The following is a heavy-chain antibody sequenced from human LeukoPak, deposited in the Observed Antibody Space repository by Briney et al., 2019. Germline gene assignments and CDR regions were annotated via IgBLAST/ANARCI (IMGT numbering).Heavy chain of an antibody. D-gene: IGHD3-22*01. V-gene: IGHV1-69*05. Sequence: ASVKVSCKASGGTFSSYAISWVRQAPGQGLEWMGRIIPIFGTANYAQKFQGRVTITTDESTSTAYMELSSLRSEDTAVYYRARGPPDYDSSGYDYWGQGTLVTVSS. CDR3: ARGPPDYDSSGYDY. CDR1: GGTFSSYA. CDR2: IIPIFGTA. J-gene: IGHJ4*02.